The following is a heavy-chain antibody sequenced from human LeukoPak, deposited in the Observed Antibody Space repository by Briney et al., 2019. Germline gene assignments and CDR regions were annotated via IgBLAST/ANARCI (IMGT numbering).Heavy chain of an antibody. CDR1: GYTFTGYY. D-gene: IGHD3-3*01. J-gene: IGHJ4*02. CDR2: INPDSGGT. CDR3: ARDSYDFWSGHHFDY. Sequence: GASVKVSCKASGYTFTGYYMHWVRQAPGQGLEWMGWINPDSGGTNYAQKFQGRVTMTRDTSISTAYMELSRLRSDDTAVYYCARDSYDFWSGHHFDYWGQGILVTVSS. V-gene: IGHV1-2*02.